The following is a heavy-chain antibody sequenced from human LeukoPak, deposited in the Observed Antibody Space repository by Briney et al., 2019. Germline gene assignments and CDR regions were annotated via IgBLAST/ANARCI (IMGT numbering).Heavy chain of an antibody. Sequence: GASVKVSCKASGYTFRSYGLSWVQQAPGQGLEWMGGIIPIFGTANYAQKFQGRVTITADESTSTAYMELSSLRSEDTAVYYCASREGVVTPYYYYYYMDVWGKGTTVTVSS. CDR1: GYTFRSYG. J-gene: IGHJ6*03. CDR2: IIPIFGTA. CDR3: ASREGVVTPYYYYYYMDV. V-gene: IGHV1-69*13. D-gene: IGHD3-3*01.